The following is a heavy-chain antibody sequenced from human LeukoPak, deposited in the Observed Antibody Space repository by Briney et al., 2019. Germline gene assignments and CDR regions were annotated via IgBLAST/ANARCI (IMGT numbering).Heavy chain of an antibody. CDR2: ISSSGSTI. V-gene: IGHV3-48*03. CDR3: ARDPVGYYYAMDV. Sequence: GGSLRLSCAASGFTFRDCEMNWVRQAPGKGLEWVSYISSSGSTINYADSVKGRFTISRDSAKKSVYLQMNSLRAEDTAVYYCARDPVGYYYAMDVWGQGTTVTVSS. D-gene: IGHD4-23*01. CDR1: GFTFRDCE. J-gene: IGHJ6*02.